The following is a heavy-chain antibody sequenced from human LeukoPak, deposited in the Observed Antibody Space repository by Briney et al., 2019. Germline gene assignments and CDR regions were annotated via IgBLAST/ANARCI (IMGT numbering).Heavy chain of an antibody. Sequence: PGGSLRLSCAASGFIFRSYWMHWVRQAPGKGLVWVSRINSDGSSTHYADSVKGRFTISRDNSKNTLYLEMNSLRVEDTATLYCAKDKNYDSSAYSGDFWGQGTLVTVSS. D-gene: IGHD3-22*01. CDR3: AKDKNYDSSAYSGDF. V-gene: IGHV3-74*01. J-gene: IGHJ4*02. CDR2: INSDGSST. CDR1: GFIFRSYW.